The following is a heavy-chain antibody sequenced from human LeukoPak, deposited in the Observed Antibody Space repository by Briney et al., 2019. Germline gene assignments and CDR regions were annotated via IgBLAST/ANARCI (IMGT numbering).Heavy chain of an antibody. CDR2: ISSSSSYI. Sequence: GGSLRLSRAASGFTFSSYAMNWVRQAPGKGLEWVSSISSSSSYIYYADSVKGRFTISRDNAKNSLYLQMNSLRAEDTAVYYCARRPIAAREGFDPWGQGTLVTVSS. J-gene: IGHJ5*02. V-gene: IGHV3-21*01. D-gene: IGHD6-6*01. CDR1: GFTFSSYA. CDR3: ARRPIAAREGFDP.